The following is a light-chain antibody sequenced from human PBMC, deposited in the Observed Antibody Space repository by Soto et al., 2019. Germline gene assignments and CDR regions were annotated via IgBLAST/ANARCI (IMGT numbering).Light chain of an antibody. CDR3: HHYRDT. CDR2: GAS. CDR1: QSVSSSY. J-gene: IGKJ5*01. V-gene: IGKV3-20*01. Sequence: EIVLTQSPGTLSLSPGERATLSCRASQSVSSSYLAWYQQKPGQAPRLLIYGASSRATGIPDRFSGSGSGADFTLTISRLEPEDFAVYYCHHYRDTFGQGTRLEIK.